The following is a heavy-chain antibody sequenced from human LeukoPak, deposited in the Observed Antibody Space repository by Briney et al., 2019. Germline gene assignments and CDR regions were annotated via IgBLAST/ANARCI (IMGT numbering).Heavy chain of an antibody. D-gene: IGHD3-10*01. Sequence: ASVKVSCKASGYTFTSYGISWVRQAPGQGLEWMGWMNPNSGGTNYAQKFQGRVTMTRDTSISTAYMELSRLRSDDTAVYYCARDTMVRGAGLDYWGQGTLVTVSS. CDR2: MNPNSGGT. CDR3: ARDTMVRGAGLDY. J-gene: IGHJ4*02. V-gene: IGHV1-2*02. CDR1: GYTFTSYG.